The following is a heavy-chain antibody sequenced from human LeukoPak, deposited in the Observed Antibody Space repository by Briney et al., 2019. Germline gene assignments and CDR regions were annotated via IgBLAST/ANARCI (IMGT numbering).Heavy chain of an antibody. CDR2: INHSGST. V-gene: IGHV4-34*01. CDR1: GGSFSGYY. CDR3: ARGGGQPRQYNWFDH. J-gene: IGHJ5*02. Sequence: SETLSLTCAVYGGSFSGYYWSWIRQPPGKGLEGIGEINHSGSTNYNPSLKSRVTISVDTSKNQFSLKLSSVTAADTAVYYCARGGGQPRQYNWFDHWGQGTLVTVSS. D-gene: IGHD3-16*01.